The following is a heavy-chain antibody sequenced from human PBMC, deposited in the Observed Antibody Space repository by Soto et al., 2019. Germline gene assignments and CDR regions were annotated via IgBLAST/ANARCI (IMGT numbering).Heavy chain of an antibody. CDR2: ISSSSTI. V-gene: IGHV3-48*01. D-gene: IGHD3-22*01. J-gene: IGHJ4*02. CDR3: ARDNYDSSGYYKSFDY. Sequence: TGGSLRLSCAASGFTFSSYSMNWVRQAPGKGLEWVTYISSSSTIYYADSVKGRFTISRDNAKNSLYQQMNSLRAEDTAVYYCARDNYDSSGYYKSFDYWGQGT. CDR1: GFTFSSYS.